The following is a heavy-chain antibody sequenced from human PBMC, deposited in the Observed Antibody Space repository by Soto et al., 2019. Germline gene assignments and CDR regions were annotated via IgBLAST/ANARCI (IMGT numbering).Heavy chain of an antibody. Sequence: ASVKVSCKASGGTFSSYAISWVRQAPGQGLEWMGGIIPIFGTANYAQKFQGRVTITADESTSTAYMELSSLRSEDTAVYYCARGGDYSYGMDVCGQGTTVTVSS. D-gene: IGHD4-17*01. J-gene: IGHJ6*02. CDR2: IIPIFGTA. V-gene: IGHV1-69*13. CDR1: GGTFSSYA. CDR3: ARGGDYSYGMDV.